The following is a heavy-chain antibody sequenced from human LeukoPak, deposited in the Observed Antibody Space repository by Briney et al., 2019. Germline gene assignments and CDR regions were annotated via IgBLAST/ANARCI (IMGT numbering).Heavy chain of an antibody. Sequence: SETLSLTCAVYGGSFSGYYWSWIRPPPGKGLEWIGEINHSGSTNYNPSLKSRVTISVDTSKNQFSLKLSSVTAADTAVYYCARVKARYYYGSGSFIDPWGQGTLVTVSS. J-gene: IGHJ5*02. V-gene: IGHV4-34*01. D-gene: IGHD3-10*01. CDR2: INHSGST. CDR1: GGSFSGYY. CDR3: ARVKARYYYGSGSFIDP.